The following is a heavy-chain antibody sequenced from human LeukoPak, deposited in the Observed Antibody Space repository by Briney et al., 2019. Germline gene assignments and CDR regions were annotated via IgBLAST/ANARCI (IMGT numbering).Heavy chain of an antibody. CDR2: ITSSGSTT. CDR3: AKGSNWGSGYYFDF. D-gene: IGHD7-27*01. CDR1: GLTSSSYV. Sequence: GGSLRLSCAASGLTSSSYVMGWVRQAPGKGLEWVSSITSSGSTTYYADSVKGRFTISRDNSENTLYLQMSSLRADETALYYCAKGSNWGSGYYFDFWGQGALVTVSS. V-gene: IGHV3-23*01. J-gene: IGHJ4*02.